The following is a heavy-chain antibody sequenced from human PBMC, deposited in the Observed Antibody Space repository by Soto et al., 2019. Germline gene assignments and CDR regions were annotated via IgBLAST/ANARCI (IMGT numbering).Heavy chain of an antibody. CDR2: INHSGST. CDR3: ARQTPDYDFWSGSLDGMDV. D-gene: IGHD3-3*01. CDR1: GGSFSGYY. V-gene: IGHV4-34*01. Sequence: SETLSLTCAVYGGSFSGYYWSWIRQPPGKGLEWIGEINHSGSTNYNPSLKSRVTISVDTSKNQFSLKLSSVTAADTAVYYCARQTPDYDFWSGSLDGMDVWSQGTTVTVSS. J-gene: IGHJ6*02.